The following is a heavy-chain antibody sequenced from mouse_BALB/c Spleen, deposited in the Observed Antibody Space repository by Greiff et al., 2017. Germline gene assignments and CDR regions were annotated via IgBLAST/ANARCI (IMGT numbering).Heavy chain of an antibody. CDR3: ARDRASSGYDAMDY. Sequence: EVQGVESGGGLVKPGGSLKLSCAASGFTFSDYYMYWVRQTPEKRLEWVATISDGGSYTYYPDSVKGRFTISRDNAKNNLYLQMSSLKSEDTAMYYCARDRASSGYDAMDYWGQGTSVTVSS. CDR2: ISDGGSYT. V-gene: IGHV5-4*02. D-gene: IGHD3-1*01. J-gene: IGHJ4*01. CDR1: GFTFSDYY.